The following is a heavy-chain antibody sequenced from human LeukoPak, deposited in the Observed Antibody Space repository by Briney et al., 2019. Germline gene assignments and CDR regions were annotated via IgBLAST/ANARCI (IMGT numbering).Heavy chain of an antibody. J-gene: IGHJ4*02. CDR3: ARQKGSGYYLNPFDY. V-gene: IGHV4-59*08. Sequence: SETLSLTCTVSGGSISSYYWSWIRRPPGKGLEWIGYIYDSGSTNHNPSLKSRVTISVDTSKNQFSLKLSSVTAADTAVYYCARQKGSGYYLNPFDYWGQGTLVTVSS. D-gene: IGHD3-22*01. CDR1: GGSISSYY. CDR2: IYDSGST.